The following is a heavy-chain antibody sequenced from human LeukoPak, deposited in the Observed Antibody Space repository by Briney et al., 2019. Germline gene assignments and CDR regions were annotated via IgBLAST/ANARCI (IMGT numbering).Heavy chain of an antibody. CDR3: ASTSSAWSAFDY. Sequence: GGSLRLSCAASGFTFSSYSMNWVRQAPGKGLVWVSRINSDGSSTSYADSVKGRSTISRDNAKNTLYVQMNSLRAEDTAVYYCASTSSAWSAFDYWGQGTLVTVSS. CDR2: INSDGSST. CDR1: GFTFSSYS. D-gene: IGHD6-19*01. J-gene: IGHJ4*02. V-gene: IGHV3-74*01.